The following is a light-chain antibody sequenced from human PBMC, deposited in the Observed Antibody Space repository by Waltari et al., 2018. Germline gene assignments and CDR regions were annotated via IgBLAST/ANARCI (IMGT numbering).Light chain of an antibody. CDR2: DVN. V-gene: IGLV2-11*01. Sequence: SALTQPRSVSGSPGQSVTISCTGTSRDVGGYNYVSWYQQHPGKAPKLMIYDVNNRPSGVPDRFSGSKSGSTASLTISGLQAEDEADYCCCSYAGTYTLLFGGGTKVTVL. CDR3: CSYAGTYTLL. J-gene: IGLJ3*02. CDR1: SRDVGGYNY.